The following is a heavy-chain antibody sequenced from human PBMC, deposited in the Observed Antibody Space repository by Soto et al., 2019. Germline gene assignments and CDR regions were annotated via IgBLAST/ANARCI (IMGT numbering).Heavy chain of an antibody. V-gene: IGHV4-31*03. CDR1: GGSISSGGYY. J-gene: IGHJ5*02. CDR3: ARVRGHQLLGWFDP. Sequence: QVQLQESGPGLVKPSQTLSLTCTVSGGSISSGGYYWSWIRQHPGKGLEWIGYIYHSGTTYYNPSLKSRVTISVDTYKNQFTRKLTSVTAADTAVYYCARVRGHQLLGWFDPWGQGTLVTVSS. D-gene: IGHD2-2*01. CDR2: IYHSGTT.